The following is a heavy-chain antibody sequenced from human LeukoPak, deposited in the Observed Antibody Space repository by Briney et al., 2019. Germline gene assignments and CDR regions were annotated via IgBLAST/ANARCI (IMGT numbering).Heavy chain of an antibody. CDR2: ISSSSSYI. J-gene: IGHJ6*02. V-gene: IGHV3-21*01. D-gene: IGHD3-10*01. Sequence: GGSLRLSCAASGFTFSSYSMNWVRQAPGKGLEWVSSISSSSSYIYYADSVKGRFTISRDNAKNSLNLQMNSLRAEDTAVYYCARVSSGSYFYYYGMDVWGQGTAVTVSS. CDR3: ARVSSGSYFYYYGMDV. CDR1: GFTFSSYS.